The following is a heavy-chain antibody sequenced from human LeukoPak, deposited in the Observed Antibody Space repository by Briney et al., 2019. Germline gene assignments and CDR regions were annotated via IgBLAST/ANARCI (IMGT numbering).Heavy chain of an antibody. V-gene: IGHV3-11*01. Sequence: GRSLRLSCAASGFTFSDYYMSWIRQAPGKGLEWVSYISSSGSTIYYADSVKGRFTISRDNAKNSLYLQMNSLRAEDTAVYYCARMWGERGSAPYYFDYWGQGTLVTVSS. CDR1: GFTFSDYY. CDR2: ISSSGSTI. D-gene: IGHD1-1*01. J-gene: IGHJ4*02. CDR3: ARMWGERGSAPYYFDY.